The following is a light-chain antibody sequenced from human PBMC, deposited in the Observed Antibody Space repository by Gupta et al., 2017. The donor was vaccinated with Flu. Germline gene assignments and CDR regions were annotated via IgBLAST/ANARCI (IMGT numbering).Light chain of an antibody. CDR2: QVS. V-gene: IGLV2-14*01. CDR3: TSYTSSDSWV. J-gene: IGLJ3*02. CDR1: SGDIGAYNY. Sequence: QSALTQPASVSGSPGQSITISCTGTSGDIGAYNYVSWYQQHPGEAPKLMISQVSNRPSGVSNRFSGSKSGNTASLTISGLQTEDEADYYCTSYTSSDSWVFGGGTKVTVL.